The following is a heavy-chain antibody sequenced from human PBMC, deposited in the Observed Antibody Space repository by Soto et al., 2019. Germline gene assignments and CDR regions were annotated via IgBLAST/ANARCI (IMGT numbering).Heavy chain of an antibody. CDR2: VNPNSGNT. Sequence: ASVKVSCKASGYTFTSYEVMWVRQATGQGLEWMGWVNPNSGNTDSAHKFQGRVTMTWDTSINTAYMELSSLRSEDTAVYYCARGYYDTSGYYPIDFWGQGTLVTVSS. CDR3: ARGYYDTSGYYPIDF. J-gene: IGHJ4*02. D-gene: IGHD3-22*01. CDR1: GYTFTSYE. V-gene: IGHV1-8*01.